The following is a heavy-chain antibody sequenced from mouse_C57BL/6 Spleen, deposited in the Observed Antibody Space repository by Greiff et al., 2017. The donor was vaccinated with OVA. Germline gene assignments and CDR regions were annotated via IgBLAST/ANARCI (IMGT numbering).Heavy chain of an antibody. J-gene: IGHJ4*01. CDR1: GYAFSSYW. D-gene: IGHD2-4*01. V-gene: IGHV1-80*01. CDR2: IYPGDGDT. CDR3: ARSRYDYDVGYAMDY. Sequence: QVQLKQSGAELVKPGASVKISCKASGYAFSSYWMNWVKQRPGKGLEWIGQIYPGDGDTNYNGKFKGKATLTADKSSSTAYMQLSSLTSEDSAVYFCARSRYDYDVGYAMDYWGQGTSVTVSS.